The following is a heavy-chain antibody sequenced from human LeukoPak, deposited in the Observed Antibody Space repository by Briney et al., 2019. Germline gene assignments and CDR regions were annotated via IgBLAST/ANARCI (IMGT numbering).Heavy chain of an antibody. CDR1: GYTFTSYY. V-gene: IGHV1-46*01. J-gene: IGHJ4*02. CDR2: INPSGGST. D-gene: IGHD5-24*01. Sequence: GASVKVSCKASGYTFTSYYMHWVRQAPGQGLEWMGIINPSGGSTSYAQKFQGRVTMTRDMSTSTVYMELSSLRSEDTAVYYCARDQRSDGYNYYFDYWGQGTLVTVSS. CDR3: ARDQRSDGYNYYFDY.